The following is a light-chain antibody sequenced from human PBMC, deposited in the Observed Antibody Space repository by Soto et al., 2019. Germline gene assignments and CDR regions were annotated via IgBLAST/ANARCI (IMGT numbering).Light chain of an antibody. CDR2: DAS. CDR1: QSVSSSY. CDR3: LQYNNWRRT. J-gene: IGKJ1*01. V-gene: IGKV3-15*01. Sequence: EIVLTQSPGTLSLSPGERATLSCRASQSVSSSYLAWYQQKPGQAPRLLIYDASKRATGIPARFSGTGSGTEFTLTISSLQSEDFAVYYCLQYNNWRRTCGQGTKVDIK.